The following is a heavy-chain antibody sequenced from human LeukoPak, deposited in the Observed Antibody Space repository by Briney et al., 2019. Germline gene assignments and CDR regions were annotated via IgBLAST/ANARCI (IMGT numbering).Heavy chain of an antibody. CDR1: GGSISSSSYS. D-gene: IGHD6-6*01. Sequence: SETLSLTCTVSGGSISSSSYSWGWIRQPPGKGLEWIGSIYYSGSTYYNPSLKSRVTISVDTSKNQFSLKLSSVTAADTAVYYCARGEQLPGYWGQGTLVTVSS. CDR3: ARGEQLPGY. CDR2: IYYSGST. V-gene: IGHV4-39*07. J-gene: IGHJ4*02.